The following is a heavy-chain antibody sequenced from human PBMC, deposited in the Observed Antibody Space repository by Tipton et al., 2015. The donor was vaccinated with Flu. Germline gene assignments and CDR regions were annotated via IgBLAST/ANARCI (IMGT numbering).Heavy chain of an antibody. V-gene: IGHV4-31*03. J-gene: IGHJ4*02. D-gene: IGHD3-9*01. Sequence: LRLSCTVSGGSISSGGYYWSWIRQHPGKGLEWIGYIYYSGSTYYNPSLKSRVTISVDTSKDQFSLKLSSVTAADTAVYYCATLTGPYGYFDYWGQGTPVTVSS. CDR1: GGSISSGGYY. CDR3: ATLTGPYGYFDY. CDR2: IYYSGST.